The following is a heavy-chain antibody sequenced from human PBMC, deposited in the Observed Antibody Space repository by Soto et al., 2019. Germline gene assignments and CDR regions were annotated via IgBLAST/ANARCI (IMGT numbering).Heavy chain of an antibody. Sequence: GASVKVSCKASGDTCTRYAIHWVRQAPVQRLEWMGWIIAGNGNTKYSQKLQGRVTITRDTSASTAYMELSRLRSEDTAVYYCARDRRLRFLFLGWFDPWGKGTLVTAAS. J-gene: IGHJ5*02. CDR1: GDTCTRYA. CDR3: ARDRRLRFLFLGWFDP. CDR2: IIAGNGNT. D-gene: IGHD3-3*01. V-gene: IGHV1-3*01.